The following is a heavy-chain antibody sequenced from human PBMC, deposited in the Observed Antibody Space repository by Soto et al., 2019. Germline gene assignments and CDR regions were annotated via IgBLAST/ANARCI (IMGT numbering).Heavy chain of an antibody. CDR2: ISYDGSNK. D-gene: IGHD3-10*01. CDR3: ARDRGPTAPDAFDS. CDR1: GFTFSSYA. Sequence: QVQLVESGGGVVQPGRSLRLSCAASGFTFSSYAMHWVRQAPGKGLEWVAVISYDGSNKYYADSVKGRFTISRDNSKNTMYLQMNSLRAEDTAVYYCARDRGPTAPDAFDSWGQGTMVTVSS. V-gene: IGHV3-30-3*01. J-gene: IGHJ3*02.